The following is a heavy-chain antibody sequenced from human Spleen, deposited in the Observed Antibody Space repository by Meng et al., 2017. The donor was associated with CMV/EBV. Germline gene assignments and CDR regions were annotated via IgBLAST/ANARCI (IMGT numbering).Heavy chain of an antibody. CDR3: AREARGADAFDI. J-gene: IGHJ3*02. CDR1: GGSISSYY. CDR2: IYSSGDT. V-gene: IGHV4-59*12. Sequence: GSLRLSCTVSGGSISSYYWSWIRQPPGKGLEWIGYIYSSGDTKYNPSLKSRVTISVDTYKNQFSLKLNSVTAADTALYYCAREARGADAFDIWGQGPEVTVSS. D-gene: IGHD5-12*01.